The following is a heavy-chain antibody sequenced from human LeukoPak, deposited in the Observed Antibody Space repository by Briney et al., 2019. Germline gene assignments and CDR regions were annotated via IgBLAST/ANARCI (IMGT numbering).Heavy chain of an antibody. CDR3: ATSPFAPGYSSSWYYYYGMDV. V-gene: IGHV3-30*04. D-gene: IGHD6-13*01. J-gene: IGHJ6*04. Sequence: GGSLRLSCAASGFTFSSYAMHWVRQAPGKGLEWVAVISYDGSNKYYADSVKGRFTTSRDNSKNTLYLQMNSLRAEDTAVYYCATSPFAPGYSSSWYYYYGMDVWGKGTTVTVSS. CDR1: GFTFSSYA. CDR2: ISYDGSNK.